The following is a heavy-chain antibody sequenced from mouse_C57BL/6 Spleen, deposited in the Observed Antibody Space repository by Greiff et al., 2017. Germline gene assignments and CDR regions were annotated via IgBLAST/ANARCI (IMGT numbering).Heavy chain of an antibody. CDR2: INPSSGYT. J-gene: IGHJ2*01. CDR1: GYTFTSYW. V-gene: IGHV1-7*01. D-gene: IGHD2-4*01. CDR3: ARWDDDDGFDY. Sequence: VQLQQSGAELAKPGASVKLSCKASGYTFTSYWMHWVKQRPGQGLEWIGYINPSSGYTKYNQKFKDKATLTEDKSSSTAYLQLSSLTYEDSAVYYCARWDDDDGFDYWGQGTTLTVSS.